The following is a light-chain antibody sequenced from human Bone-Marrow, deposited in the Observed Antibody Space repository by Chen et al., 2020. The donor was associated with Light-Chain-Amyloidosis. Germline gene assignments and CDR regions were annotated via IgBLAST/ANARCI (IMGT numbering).Light chain of an antibody. CDR2: DAS. J-gene: IGKJ2*01. Sequence: DIQMTQSPSTLSASVGDRVTITCRASQSISSWLAWYQQKPGKAPKLLIYDASSLESGVPSRFSGSGSGTEFTLTISSLQPDDCATQYCQQYNSYSPEYTFGQGTTLEIK. CDR1: QSISSW. V-gene: IGKV1-5*01. CDR3: QQYNSYSPEYT.